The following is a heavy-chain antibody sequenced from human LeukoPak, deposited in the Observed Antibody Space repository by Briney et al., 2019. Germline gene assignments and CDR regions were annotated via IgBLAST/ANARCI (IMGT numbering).Heavy chain of an antibody. V-gene: IGHV4-39*01. CDR3: ARHERWVYGRGRRYGMDV. D-gene: IGHD5-24*01. J-gene: IGHJ6*02. CDR1: GGSISSSSYY. Sequence: SETLSLTCTVSGGSISSSSYYWGWIRQPPGKGLEWIGSIYYSGSTYYNPSLKSRVTISVDTSKNQFSLKLSSVTAADTAVYYCARHERWVYGRGRRYGMDVWGQGTTVTVSS. CDR2: IYYSGST.